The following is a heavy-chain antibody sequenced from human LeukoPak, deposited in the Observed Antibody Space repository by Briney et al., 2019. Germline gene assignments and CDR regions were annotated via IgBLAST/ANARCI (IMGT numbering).Heavy chain of an antibody. D-gene: IGHD4-17*01. J-gene: IGHJ4*02. Sequence: ASVTVSCKASGYTFTNYGISWVRQAPGQGLEWMGWISTYNNNTDYAQRLQGRVTMTTDTSTSTAYRELRSLRSDDTAVYYCARGDGDYGYWGQGTLVTVSS. V-gene: IGHV1-18*01. CDR3: ARGDGDYGY. CDR2: ISTYNNNT. CDR1: GYTFTNYG.